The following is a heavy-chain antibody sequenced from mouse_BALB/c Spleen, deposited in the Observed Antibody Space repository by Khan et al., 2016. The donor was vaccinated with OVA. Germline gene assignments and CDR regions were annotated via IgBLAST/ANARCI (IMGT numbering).Heavy chain of an antibody. Sequence: EVQLQESGTELVKPGASVKLSCTASGFNFKDTYIHWVKQRPEQGLEWIGNIDPANGFSKNDQKFKGKATITADTSSNTAYLQLSSLTSADTAVYYCANPYYGNHEVSRYVDVWGAGTTVTVSS. D-gene: IGHD2-1*01. J-gene: IGHJ1*01. CDR3: ANPYYGNHEVSRYVDV. V-gene: IGHV14-3*02. CDR1: GFNFKDTY. CDR2: IDPANGFS.